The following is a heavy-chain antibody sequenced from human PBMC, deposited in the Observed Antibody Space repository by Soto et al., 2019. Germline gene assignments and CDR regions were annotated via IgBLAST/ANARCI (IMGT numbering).Heavy chain of an antibody. CDR2: ISGSGGST. CDR3: AKDHVVVVPAAVTKHYYYYGMDV. CDR1: GFTFSSYA. D-gene: IGHD2-2*01. J-gene: IGHJ6*02. V-gene: IGHV3-23*01. Sequence: GGSLRLSCPASGFTFSSYAMSWVRQAPGKGLEWVSAISGSGGSTYYADSVKGRFTISRDNSKNTLYLQMNSLRAEDTAVYYCAKDHVVVVPAAVTKHYYYYGMDVWGQGTTVTVSS.